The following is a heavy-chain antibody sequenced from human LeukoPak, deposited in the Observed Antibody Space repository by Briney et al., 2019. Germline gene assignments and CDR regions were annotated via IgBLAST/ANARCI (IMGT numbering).Heavy chain of an antibody. CDR1: GGSISSSSYY. V-gene: IGHV4-39*02. Sequence: SETLSLTCTVSGGSISSSSYYWGWIRQPPGKGLEWIGSIYYSGSTYYNPSLKSRVTISVDTSKNQFSLKLSSVTAADTAVYYCAGDRGTSAWYYYWGQGTLVTVSS. CDR2: IYYSGST. CDR3: AGDRGTSAWYYY. D-gene: IGHD6-19*01. J-gene: IGHJ4*02.